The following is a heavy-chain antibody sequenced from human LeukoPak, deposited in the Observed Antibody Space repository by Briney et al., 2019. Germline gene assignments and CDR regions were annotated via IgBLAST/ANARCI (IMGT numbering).Heavy chain of an antibody. D-gene: IGHD2-2*01. CDR2: IIPILGIA. CDR3: AVPAAGSYYFDY. Sequence: SVKVSCKASGGTFSSYAISWVRQAPGQGLEWMGRIIPILGIANYAQKFQGRVTITADKSTSTAYMELSSLRSEDTAVYYCAVPAAGSYYFDYWGQGTLVTVSS. CDR1: GGTFSSYA. J-gene: IGHJ4*02. V-gene: IGHV1-69*04.